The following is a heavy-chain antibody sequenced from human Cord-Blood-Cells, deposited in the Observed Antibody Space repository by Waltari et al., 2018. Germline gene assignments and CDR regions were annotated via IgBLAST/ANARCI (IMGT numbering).Heavy chain of an antibody. D-gene: IGHD1-26*01. Sequence: QVQLQQWGAGLLKPSATLSLTCAAYGGSFSGYYGSCIRQPPGKGLEWIGEINHSGSTNYNPSLKSRVTISVDTSKNQFSLKLSSVTAADTAVYYCAKGNYSGSYFDYWGQGTLVTVSS. V-gene: IGHV4-34*01. J-gene: IGHJ4*02. CDR3: AKGNYSGSYFDY. CDR2: INHSGST. CDR1: GGSFSGYY.